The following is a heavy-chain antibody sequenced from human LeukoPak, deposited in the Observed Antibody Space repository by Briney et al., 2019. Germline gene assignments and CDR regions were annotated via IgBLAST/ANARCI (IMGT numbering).Heavy chain of an antibody. J-gene: IGHJ4*02. CDR3: ARGTTIDMQAFDY. V-gene: IGHV4-39*07. D-gene: IGHD4-11*01. CDR1: GGSISSSSYY. Sequence: PSGTLSLTFTVSGGSISSSSYYWGWIRQPPGKGLEWIGSIYYSGSTYYNPSLKSRVTISVDTSKNQFSLKLTSVTAADAAVYFCARGTTIDMQAFDYWSQGTLVTVSS. CDR2: IYYSGST.